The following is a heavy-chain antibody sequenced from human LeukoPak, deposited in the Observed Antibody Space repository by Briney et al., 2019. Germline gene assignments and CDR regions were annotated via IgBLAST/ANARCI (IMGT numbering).Heavy chain of an antibody. CDR2: INPNSGGT. V-gene: IGHV1-2*02. Sequence: GASVKVSCKASGYTFTGYYMHWVRQAPGQGLEWMGWINPNSGGTNYAQKFQGRVTMTRDTSISTAYMELSRLRSDDTAVYYCARELVSGYSSGWYVYWGQGTLVTVSS. CDR1: GYTFTGYY. J-gene: IGHJ4*02. CDR3: ARELVSGYSSGWYVY. D-gene: IGHD6-19*01.